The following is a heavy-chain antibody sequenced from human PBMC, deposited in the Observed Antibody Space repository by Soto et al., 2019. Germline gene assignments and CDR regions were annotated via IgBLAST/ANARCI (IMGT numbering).Heavy chain of an antibody. Sequence: QVQLVESGGGVVQPGRSLRLSCAASGFTFSSYVMYWVRQAPGKGLEWVAVISYDGNNKYYADSVKGRFTISRDNSKNTLYLQMNSLRAEDTAVYYCARAGCDGGSCYTLVGLRNGMDVWGQGTTVTVSS. CDR1: GFTFSSYV. J-gene: IGHJ6*02. V-gene: IGHV3-30-3*01. CDR2: ISYDGNNK. CDR3: ARAGCDGGSCYTLVGLRNGMDV. D-gene: IGHD2-15*01.